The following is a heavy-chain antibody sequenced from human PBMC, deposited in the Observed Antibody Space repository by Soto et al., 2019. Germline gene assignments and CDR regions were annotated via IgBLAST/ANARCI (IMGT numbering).Heavy chain of an antibody. CDR3: ARRWGDYFDY. D-gene: IGHD3-16*01. J-gene: IGHJ4*02. V-gene: IGHV4-59*08. Sequence: SETLSLTCTVSGASXRGYHWSWIRQSPGQGLEWIGYFYYSGSTNYNPSLKSRVTISVDTSKNQFSLKLSLKLSSVTAADTAVYYCARRWGDYFDYWGQGTLVTSPQ. CDR1: GASXRGYH. CDR2: FYYSGST.